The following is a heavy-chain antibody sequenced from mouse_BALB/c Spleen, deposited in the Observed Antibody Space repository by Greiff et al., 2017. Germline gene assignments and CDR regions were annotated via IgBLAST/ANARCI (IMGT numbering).Heavy chain of an antibody. D-gene: IGHD2-12*01. CDR3: AFCYDGVAWFAY. V-gene: IGHV1S81*02. CDR1: GYTFTSYW. CDR2: INPSNGRT. J-gene: IGHJ3*01. Sequence: QVQLQQPGAELVKPGASVKLSCKASGYTFTSYWMHWVKQRPGQGLEWIGEINPSNGRTNYNEKFKSKATLTVDKSSSTAYMQLSSLTSEDSAVYYCAFCYDGVAWFAYWGQGTLVTVSA.